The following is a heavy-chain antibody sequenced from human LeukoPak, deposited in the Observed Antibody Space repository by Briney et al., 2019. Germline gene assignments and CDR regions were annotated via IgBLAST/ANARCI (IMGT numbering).Heavy chain of an antibody. D-gene: IGHD3-22*01. CDR3: AKDYTVDSSGYPHY. J-gene: IGHJ4*02. CDR2: IRYDGSNK. CDR1: GFTFSSYG. Sequence: PGGSLRLSSAASGFTFSSYGMHWVRQAPGKGLEWVAFIRYDGSNKYYADSVKGRFTISRDNSKNTLYLQMNSPRAEDTAVYYCAKDYTVDSSGYPHYWGQGTLVTVSS. V-gene: IGHV3-30*02.